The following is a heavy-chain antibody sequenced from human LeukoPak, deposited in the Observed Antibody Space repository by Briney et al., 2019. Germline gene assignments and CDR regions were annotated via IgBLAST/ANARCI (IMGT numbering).Heavy chain of an antibody. J-gene: IGHJ5*02. Sequence: GGSLRLSCAASGFTFSSYGMHWVRQAPGKGLEWVAFIRYDGSNKYYADSVKGRFTISRDNSKNTLYLQMNSLRAEDTAVYYCARGPYSGYDYRWFDPWGQGTLVTVSS. CDR1: GFTFSSYG. CDR3: ARGPYSGYDYRWFDP. V-gene: IGHV3-30*02. D-gene: IGHD5-12*01. CDR2: IRYDGSNK.